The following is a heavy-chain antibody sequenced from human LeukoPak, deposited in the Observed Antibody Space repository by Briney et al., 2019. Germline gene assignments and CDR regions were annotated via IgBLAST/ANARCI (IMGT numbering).Heavy chain of an antibody. D-gene: IGHD6-13*01. CDR1: GGSVSSTGYF. Sequence: SETLSLTCTVSGGSVSSTGYFWSWIRLPPGKGLEWIGYINYSGSTNYNPSLKSRITISVDKSNNQFSLKLTSVTAADTAMYYCARSPITAAGVNWFDPWGQGTLVTVSS. CDR3: ARSPITAAGVNWFDP. CDR2: INYSGST. J-gene: IGHJ5*02. V-gene: IGHV4-61*05.